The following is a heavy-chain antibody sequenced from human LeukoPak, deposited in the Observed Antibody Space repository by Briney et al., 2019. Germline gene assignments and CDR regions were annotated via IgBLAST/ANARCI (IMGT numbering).Heavy chain of an antibody. D-gene: IGHD2-2*01. Sequence: GGSLRLSCAASGFTFSNAWMSWVRQAPGKGLEWVGRIKSKTDGGTTDYAAPVKGRFTISRDDSKNTLYLQMNSLKTEDTAVYYCTTEIPRGAAAFSDYWGQGTLVTVSS. CDR3: TTEIPRGAAAFSDY. J-gene: IGHJ4*02. CDR1: GFTFSNAW. V-gene: IGHV3-15*01. CDR2: IKSKTDGGTT.